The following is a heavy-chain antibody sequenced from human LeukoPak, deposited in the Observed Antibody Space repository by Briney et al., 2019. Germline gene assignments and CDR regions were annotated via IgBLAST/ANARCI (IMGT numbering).Heavy chain of an antibody. V-gene: IGHV3-43D*03. CDR1: GFTFDDYA. J-gene: IGHJ4*02. Sequence: GGSLRLSCAASGFTFDDYAMHWVRQAPGKGLEWVSLISWDGGSTYYADSVKGRFTISRDNSKNSLYLQMNSLRAEDTALYYCAKDTHYYDSSGYSGGHFDYWGQGTLVTVSS. D-gene: IGHD3-22*01. CDR2: ISWDGGST. CDR3: AKDTHYYDSSGYSGGHFDY.